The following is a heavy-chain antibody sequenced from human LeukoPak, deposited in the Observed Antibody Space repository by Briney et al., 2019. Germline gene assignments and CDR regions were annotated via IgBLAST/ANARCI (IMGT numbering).Heavy chain of an antibody. D-gene: IGHD3-10*01. V-gene: IGHV3-21*01. CDR1: GFTFSTYN. CDR2: ITSDSRYM. Sequence: GGSLSLSCAASGFTFSTYNMNWVRQAPGKGLEWVSSITSDSRYMYYADSVKGRFTISRDNAKNSLYLQMNSLRAEDTAVYYCAKVAKYYYGSETYYFFEHWGQGTPVTASS. CDR3: AKVAKYYYGSETYYFFEH. J-gene: IGHJ4*02.